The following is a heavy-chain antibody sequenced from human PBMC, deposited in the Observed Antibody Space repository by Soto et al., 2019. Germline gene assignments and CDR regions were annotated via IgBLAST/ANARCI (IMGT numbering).Heavy chain of an antibody. CDR1: GCTFTSSA. CDR2: IVVGSGNT. Sequence: SVKVSCKASGCTFTSSAGQWVRQARGQRLEWIGWIVVGSGNTNYAQKFQERVTITRDMSTSTAYMELSSLRSEDTAVYYCAAPRYRSGWFYYYGMDVWGQGTTVTVSS. D-gene: IGHD6-19*01. CDR3: AAPRYRSGWFYYYGMDV. J-gene: IGHJ6*02. V-gene: IGHV1-58*01.